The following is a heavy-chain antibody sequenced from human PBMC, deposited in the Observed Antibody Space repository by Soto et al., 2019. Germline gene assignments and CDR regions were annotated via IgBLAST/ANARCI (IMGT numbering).Heavy chain of an antibody. J-gene: IGHJ5*02. CDR1: GAALNSGNYY. CDR3: ARLRIATNNYKWFDP. D-gene: IGHD2-21*01. Sequence: LXLTCIASGAALNSGNYYWSWILQFPGKGLEWIGHIYVTGAVDYNPSLRDRITISQDTSERQFSLNLRLVTAADTAVYYCARLRIATNNYKWFDPWGQGTLVTVSS. V-gene: IGHV4-31*03. CDR2: IYVTGAV.